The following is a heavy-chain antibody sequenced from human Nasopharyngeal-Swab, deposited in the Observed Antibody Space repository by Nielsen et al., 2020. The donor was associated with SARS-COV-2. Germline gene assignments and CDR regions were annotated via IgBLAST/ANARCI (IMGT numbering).Heavy chain of an antibody. J-gene: IGHJ4*02. D-gene: IGHD3-9*01. CDR3: AREDDYDILTGYPKPLDY. Sequence: WVRQAPGQGLKWMGGIIPIFGTANYAQKLQGRVTMTTDTSTSTAYMELRSLRSDDTAVYYCAREDDYDILTGYPKPLDYWGQGTLVTVSS. V-gene: IGHV1-69*05. CDR2: IIPIFGTA.